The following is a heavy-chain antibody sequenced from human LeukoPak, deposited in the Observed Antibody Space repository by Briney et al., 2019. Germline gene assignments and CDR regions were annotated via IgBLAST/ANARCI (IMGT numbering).Heavy chain of an antibody. CDR3: ARHESNYYDSSGYYPFDY. CDR2: IYYGGST. J-gene: IGHJ4*02. V-gene: IGHV4-39*01. CDR1: GGSISSSSYY. D-gene: IGHD3-22*01. Sequence: SETLSLTCTVSGGSISSSSYYWGWIRQPPGKGLDWIGSIYYGGSTYYNPSLKSRVTISVDTSKNQFSLKLSSVTAADTAVYYCARHESNYYDSSGYYPFDYWGQGTLVTVSS.